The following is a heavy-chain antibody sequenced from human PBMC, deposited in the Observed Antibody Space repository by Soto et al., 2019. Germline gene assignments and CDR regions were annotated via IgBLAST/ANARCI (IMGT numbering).Heavy chain of an antibody. CDR3: ARVSNYHDSSRYHYYSHH. D-gene: IGHD3-22*01. Sequence: ASVKVSCKASGYTFTSYGISWVRQAPGQGLEWMGWVSAYNGNTNYAQKLQGRVTMTTDTSTSTAYMELRSLRSDDTAVYYCARVSNYHDSSRYHYYSHHCGKGTMVTV. CDR1: GYTFTSYG. CDR2: VSAYNGNT. J-gene: IGHJ6*03. V-gene: IGHV1-18*01.